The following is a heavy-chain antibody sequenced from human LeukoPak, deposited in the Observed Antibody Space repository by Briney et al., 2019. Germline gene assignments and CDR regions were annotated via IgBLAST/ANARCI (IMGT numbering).Heavy chain of an antibody. Sequence: PSETLSLTCTVSGGSISSYYWSWIRQPPGKGLEWIGRIYTSGSITYDPSLKSRLGMSVDTSKNQFSLKLSSVTAADTAVYYCARDSGTTGEVKFDPWGQGTLVTVSS. V-gene: IGHV4-4*07. CDR2: IYTSGSI. CDR3: ARDSGTTGEVKFDP. CDR1: GGSISSYY. D-gene: IGHD3-10*01. J-gene: IGHJ5*02.